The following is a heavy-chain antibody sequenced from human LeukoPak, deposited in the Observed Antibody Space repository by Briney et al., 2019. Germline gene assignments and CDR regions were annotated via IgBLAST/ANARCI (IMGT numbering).Heavy chain of an antibody. V-gene: IGHV1-2*06. CDR3: ARVITYYYGSSGYTAFDI. Sequence: ASVKVSCTASGYTFTGYYMHWVRQAPGQGLEWMGRINPNSGGTNYAQKFQGRVTMTRDTSISTAYMELSRLRSDDTAVYYCARVITYYYGSSGYTAFDIWGQGTMVTVSS. J-gene: IGHJ3*02. CDR1: GYTFTGYY. CDR2: INPNSGGT. D-gene: IGHD3-22*01.